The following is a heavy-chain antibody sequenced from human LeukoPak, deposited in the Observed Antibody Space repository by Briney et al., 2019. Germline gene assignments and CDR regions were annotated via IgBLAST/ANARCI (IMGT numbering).Heavy chain of an antibody. CDR1: GGTFSSYA. J-gene: IGHJ3*02. D-gene: IGHD6-6*01. V-gene: IGHV1-69*13. CDR3: ARGAKYSPRAFDI. CDR2: IIPIFGTA. Sequence: SVKVSCKASGGTFSSYAISWVRQAPGQGLEWMGGIIPIFGTANYAQKFQGRVTITADESTSTAYMELSSLRSEDTAVYYCARGAKYSPRAFDIWGQGTMVTVSS.